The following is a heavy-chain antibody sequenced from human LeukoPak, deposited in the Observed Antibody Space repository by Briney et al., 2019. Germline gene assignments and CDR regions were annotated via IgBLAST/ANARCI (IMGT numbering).Heavy chain of an antibody. D-gene: IGHD3-16*02. CDR3: AKGYGITFGGVIDHYDY. J-gene: IGHJ4*02. Sequence: GRSLRLSCAASGFTFSSYGMHWVRQAPGKGLEWVAVISYDGSNKYYADSVKGRFTISRDNSKNTLYLQMNSLRAEDTAVYYCAKGYGITFGGVIDHYDYWGQGTLVTVSS. CDR1: GFTFSSYG. V-gene: IGHV3-30*18. CDR2: ISYDGSNK.